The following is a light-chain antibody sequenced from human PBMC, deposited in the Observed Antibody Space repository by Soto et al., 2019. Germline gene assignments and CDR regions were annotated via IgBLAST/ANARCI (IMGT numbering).Light chain of an antibody. CDR2: AAS. V-gene: IGKV1-39*01. CDR1: QSISSY. Sequence: DIQMTQSPSSLSASVGDRVTITCRASQSISSYLNWYRQKPGKAPKLLIYAASSLQSGVPSRFSGSGSGTDFTLTISSLQPEDFATYYCQQSYSIPLTFGQGTRLEIK. CDR3: QQSYSIPLT. J-gene: IGKJ5*01.